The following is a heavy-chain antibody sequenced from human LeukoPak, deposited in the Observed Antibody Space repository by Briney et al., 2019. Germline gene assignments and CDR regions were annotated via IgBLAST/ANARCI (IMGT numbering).Heavy chain of an antibody. CDR2: IYYSGST. V-gene: IGHV4-59*01. D-gene: IGHD1-26*01. Sequence: KPSETLSLTCTVSGGSISSYYWSWIRQPPGKGLEWIGYIYYSGSTNYNPSLKSRVTISVDTSKNQFSLKLSSVTAADTAVYYCASSGWERGSFDIWGQGTIVTVSS. CDR3: ASSGWERGSFDI. J-gene: IGHJ3*02. CDR1: GGSISSYY.